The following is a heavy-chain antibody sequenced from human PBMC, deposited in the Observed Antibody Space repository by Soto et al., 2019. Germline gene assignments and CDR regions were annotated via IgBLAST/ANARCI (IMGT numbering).Heavy chain of an antibody. V-gene: IGHV3-30-3*01. J-gene: IGHJ4*02. CDR3: ARGEVGAPAYFDY. Sequence: GGSLRLSCAASGFTFSSYAMHWVRQAPGKGLEWVAVISYDGSNKYYADSVKGRFTISRDNSKNTLYLQMNSLRAEDTAVYYCARGEVGAPAYFDYWGQGTLVTVSS. CDR1: GFTFSSYA. D-gene: IGHD1-26*01. CDR2: ISYDGSNK.